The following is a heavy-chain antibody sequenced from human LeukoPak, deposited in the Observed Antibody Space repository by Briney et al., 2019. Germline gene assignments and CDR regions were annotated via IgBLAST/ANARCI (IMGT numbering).Heavy chain of an antibody. CDR2: ISSSSSYI. CDR1: GFTFSSYS. CDR3: ARLSGNDAFDI. V-gene: IGHV3-21*01. J-gene: IGHJ3*02. D-gene: IGHD4-23*01. Sequence: GGSLRLSCAASGFTFSSYSMNWVRQAPGKGLEGVSSISSSSSYIYYADSVKGRFTISRDNAKNSLYLQMNSLRAEDTAVYYCARLSGNDAFDIWGQGTMVTVSS.